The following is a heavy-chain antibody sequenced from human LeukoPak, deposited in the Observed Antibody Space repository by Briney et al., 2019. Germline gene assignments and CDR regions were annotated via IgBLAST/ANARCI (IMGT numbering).Heavy chain of an antibody. D-gene: IGHD4-17*01. CDR1: GGSISSSSYY. Sequence: PSETLSLTCTVSGGSISSSSYYWGWIRQPPGKGLAWIGSIHYSGTTYYSPSLKSRVTVFVDTSKNQFSLKLSSLTAADTAVYYCTRDRATTVKTAYFDLWGRGTLVTVSS. V-gene: IGHV4-39*02. CDR3: TRDRATTVKTAYFDL. CDR2: IHYSGTT. J-gene: IGHJ2*01.